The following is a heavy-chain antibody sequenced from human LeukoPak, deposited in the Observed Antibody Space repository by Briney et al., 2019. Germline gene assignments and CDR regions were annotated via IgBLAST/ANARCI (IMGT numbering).Heavy chain of an antibody. J-gene: IGHJ5*02. V-gene: IGHV3-74*01. D-gene: IGHD3-22*01. CDR2: INSDGSNT. Sequence: PGGSLRLSCAASGFTFSNYWMHWVRHAPGKGLVWVSRINSDGSNTSYADSVKGRFTISRDNAKNTLNLQMNSLRAEDTAVYYCARDLGQYYDTSDNWFDPGGQGTLVTVSS. CDR3: ARDLGQYYDTSDNWFDP. CDR1: GFTFSNYW.